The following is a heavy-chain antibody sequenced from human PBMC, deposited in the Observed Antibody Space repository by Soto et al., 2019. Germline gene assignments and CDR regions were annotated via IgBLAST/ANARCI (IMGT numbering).Heavy chain of an antibody. Sequence: QVQLQESGPGLVKPSQTLSLTCTVSGGSISSGDYYWSWIRQPPGKGLEWIEYIYYSGSTYYNPSLKSRVTISVDTSKNQFSLKLSSVTAADTAVYYCARDNILGILYGGMDVWGQGTTVTVSS. CDR1: GGSISSGDYY. J-gene: IGHJ6*02. V-gene: IGHV4-30-4*01. CDR3: ARDNILGILYGGMDV. D-gene: IGHD3-3*01. CDR2: IYYSGST.